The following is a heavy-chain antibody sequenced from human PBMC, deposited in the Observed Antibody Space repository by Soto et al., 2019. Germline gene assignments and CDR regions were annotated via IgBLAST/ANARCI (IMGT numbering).Heavy chain of an antibody. V-gene: IGHV3-72*01. D-gene: IGHD4-17*01. CDR1: GFTFSDHY. CDR2: IKNKANKYTT. CDR3: ATPTATTDY. Sequence: EVQLVESGGGLVQPGGSLRLSCAASGFTFSDHYMDWVRQAPGKGLEWVGRIKNKANKYTTEYAASVKGRFTISGDDSKNSLYLQMNSLKAEGTAVYYCATPTATTDYWGQGTLVTVSS. J-gene: IGHJ4*02.